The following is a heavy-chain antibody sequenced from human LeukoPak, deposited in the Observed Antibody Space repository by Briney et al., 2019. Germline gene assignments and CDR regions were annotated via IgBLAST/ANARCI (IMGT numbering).Heavy chain of an antibody. Sequence: SETLSLTCAVSGYSISSGYYWGWIRQPPGKELEWIGSIYHSGSTYYNPSLKSRVTISVDTSKNQFSLKLSSVTAADTAVYYCARHSRVSYYFDYWGQGTLVTVSS. CDR2: IYHSGST. V-gene: IGHV4-38-2*01. J-gene: IGHJ4*02. CDR3: ARHSRVSYYFDY. CDR1: GYSISSGYY.